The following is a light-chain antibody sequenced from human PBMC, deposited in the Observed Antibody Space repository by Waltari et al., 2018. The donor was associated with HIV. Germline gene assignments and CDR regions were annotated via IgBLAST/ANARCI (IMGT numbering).Light chain of an antibody. CDR2: KDT. V-gene: IGLV3-25*03. J-gene: IGLJ1*01. CDR1: ALARQY. Sequence: SFELTQPPSVSVSRGQTARITCPGDALARQYVNWYQQKPGQAPVVVIYKDTERPSGIPERFSGSSSGTTVTLTINGVQAEDEADYYCQSADTGGTRVFGSGTKVTVL. CDR3: QSADTGGTRV.